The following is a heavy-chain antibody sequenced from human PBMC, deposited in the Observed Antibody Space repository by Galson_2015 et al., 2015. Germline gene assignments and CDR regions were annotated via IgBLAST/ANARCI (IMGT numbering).Heavy chain of an antibody. V-gene: IGHV3-23*01. CDR2: ISGSGGST. CDR1: GFTFSSYA. D-gene: IGHD3-10*01. Sequence: SLRLSCAASGFTFSSYAMSWVRQAPGKGLEWVSAISGSGGSTYYADSVKGRFTISRDNSKNTLYLQMNSLRAEDTAVYYCAKVEHYGSGSPDYWGQGTLVTVSS. J-gene: IGHJ4*02. CDR3: AKVEHYGSGSPDY.